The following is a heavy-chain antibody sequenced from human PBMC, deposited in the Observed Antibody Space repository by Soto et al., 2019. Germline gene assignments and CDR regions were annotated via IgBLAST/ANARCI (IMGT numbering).Heavy chain of an antibody. V-gene: IGHV3-48*01. J-gene: IGHJ4*02. CDR3: ANLFGSSWHVDY. CDR2: ISESSSNI. Sequence: EVQLVESGGGLVQPGGSLRHSCAASGFSFSSYAMNWVRQAPGKGLEWLSYISESSSNIYYADSVKGRFTISRDNAKNSLYLQMNSLRAEDTAVYYCANLFGSSWHVDYWGQGTLVTVSS. CDR1: GFSFSSYA. D-gene: IGHD6-13*01.